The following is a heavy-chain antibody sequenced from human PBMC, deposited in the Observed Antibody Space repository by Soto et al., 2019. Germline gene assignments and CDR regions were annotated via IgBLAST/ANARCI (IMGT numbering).Heavy chain of an antibody. D-gene: IGHD3-22*01. CDR2: LSWNSGFS. CDR3: AKGRGTIVVTDAYDI. V-gene: IGHV3-9*01. CDR1: GFSFDDST. J-gene: IGHJ3*02. Sequence: SCKASGFSFDDSTMHWVRQAPGKGPEWVASLSWNSGFSGYADSVKGRFTISRDNAQSSVHLQMNNLRTEDTALYYCAKGRGTIVVTDAYDIWGQGTMVTVSS.